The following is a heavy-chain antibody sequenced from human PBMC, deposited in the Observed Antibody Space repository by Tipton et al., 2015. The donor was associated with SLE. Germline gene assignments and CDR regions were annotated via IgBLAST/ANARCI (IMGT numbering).Heavy chain of an antibody. Sequence: TLSLTCAVYGGSFSGYYWSWIRQPPGKGLEWIGEINHSGSTNYNPSLKSRVTISVDTSKNKFSLKLSSVTAADTAVYYCARGSSMGHFDLWGRGTLVTVSS. V-gene: IGHV4-34*01. J-gene: IGHJ2*01. CDR1: GGSFSGYY. D-gene: IGHD2/OR15-2a*01. CDR2: INHSGST. CDR3: ARGSSMGHFDL.